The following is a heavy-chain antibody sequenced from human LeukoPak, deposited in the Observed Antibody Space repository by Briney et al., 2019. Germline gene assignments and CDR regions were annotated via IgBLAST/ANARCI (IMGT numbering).Heavy chain of an antibody. Sequence: SETLSLTCTVSGGSISSYYWSWIRQPPGKGLEWIGYIYYSGSTNYNPSLKSRVTISVDTSKNQFSLKLSSVTAADTAVYYCARQRGNSNYDLFDYWGQGTLVTVPS. CDR2: IYYSGST. V-gene: IGHV4-59*08. J-gene: IGHJ4*02. CDR3: ARQRGNSNYDLFDY. CDR1: GGSISSYY. D-gene: IGHD4-11*01.